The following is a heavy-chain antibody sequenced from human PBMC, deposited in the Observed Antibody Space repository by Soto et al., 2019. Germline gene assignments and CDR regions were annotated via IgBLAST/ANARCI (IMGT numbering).Heavy chain of an antibody. CDR3: ARGGADCIDGKCPPNWFDP. V-gene: IGHV1-18*01. CDR1: GYTFTSYG. CDR2: ISAYNGNT. J-gene: IGHJ5*02. D-gene: IGHD2-15*01. Sequence: QVQLVQSGAEVKKPGASVKVSCKASGYTFTSYGISWVRQAPGQGLEWMGWISAYNGNTKYAQKIQGRVTMTTDTSTTTASMELRSLRSDDTAVYYCARGGADCIDGKCPPNWFDPWGQGTLVTVSS.